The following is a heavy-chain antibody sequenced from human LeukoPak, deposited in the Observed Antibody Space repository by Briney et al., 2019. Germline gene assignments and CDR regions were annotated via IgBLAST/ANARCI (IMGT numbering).Heavy chain of an antibody. Sequence: GGSLRLSCAASGFTFSSYSMNWVRQAPGKGLEWVSYISSSSSTIYYADSVKGRFTISRDNAKNSLYLQMNSLRAEDTAVYYCARGHDCSSNNCYALGYWGQGTLVTVSS. V-gene: IGHV3-48*04. CDR2: ISSSSSTI. D-gene: IGHD2-2*01. CDR1: GFTFSSYS. CDR3: ARGHDCSSNNCYALGY. J-gene: IGHJ4*02.